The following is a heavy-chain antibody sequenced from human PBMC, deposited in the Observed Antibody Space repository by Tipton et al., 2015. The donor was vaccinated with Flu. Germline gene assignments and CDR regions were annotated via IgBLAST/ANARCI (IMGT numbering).Heavy chain of an antibody. CDR2: IYYSGST. CDR1: GGSISSYY. D-gene: IGHD3-3*01. CDR3: ARDRGGSLGDFWSGYTLGSYYGMDV. J-gene: IGHJ6*02. Sequence: TLSLTCTVSGGSISSYYWSWIRQPPGKGLEWIGYIYYSGSTNYNPSLKSRVTISVDTSKNQFSLKLSSVTAADTAVYYCARDRGGSLGDFWSGYTLGSYYGMDVWGQGTTVTVSS. V-gene: IGHV4-59*01.